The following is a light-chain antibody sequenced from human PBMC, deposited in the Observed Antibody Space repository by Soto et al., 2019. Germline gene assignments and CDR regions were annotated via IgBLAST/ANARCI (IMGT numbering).Light chain of an antibody. CDR3: QKYNNWPLT. CDR2: GAS. Sequence: IGMTQSPATLSVSPGEGLNLSCRASESVYSYLAWYQQKPGQAPRLLIYGASTRATGIPARFSGSGSGTEFTLTISSLQSEDFAVYYCQKYNNWPLTFGGGTKVDIK. CDR1: ESVYSY. V-gene: IGKV3-15*01. J-gene: IGKJ4*01.